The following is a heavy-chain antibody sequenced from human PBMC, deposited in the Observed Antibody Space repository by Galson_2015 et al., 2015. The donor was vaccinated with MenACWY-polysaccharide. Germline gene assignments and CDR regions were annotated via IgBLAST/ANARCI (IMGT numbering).Heavy chain of an antibody. Sequence: SLRLSCAGSGFTFSNYSMHWVRQAPGKGLVWVSRMNSGGSSTSYADSVKGRFTISRDNAKNTLYLQMNSLRAEDTAVYYCARMRSSKRGQKAFEIWGQGTMLTVTS. CDR1: GFTFSNYS. V-gene: IGHV3-74*01. D-gene: IGHD2-15*01. J-gene: IGHJ3*02. CDR3: ARMRSSKRGQKAFEI. CDR2: MNSGGSST.